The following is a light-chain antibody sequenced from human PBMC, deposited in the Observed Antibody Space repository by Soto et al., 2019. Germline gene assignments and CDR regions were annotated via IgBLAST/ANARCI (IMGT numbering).Light chain of an antibody. CDR1: KNDIGVYDF. V-gene: IGLV2-8*01. CDR3: KSSAGSNTYV. Sequence: SALTQPPSASGSPGQSVTISCTGTKNDIGVYDFVSWYQHHPGKAPRLIIYEVVQRPSGVADRFSGSKSGNTASLTVSGLQAADEADYFCKSSAGSNTYVFGSGTKVTVL. J-gene: IGLJ1*01. CDR2: EVV.